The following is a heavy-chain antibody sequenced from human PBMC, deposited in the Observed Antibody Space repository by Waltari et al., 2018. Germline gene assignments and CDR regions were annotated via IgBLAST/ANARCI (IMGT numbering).Heavy chain of an antibody. CDR1: GGSLSSHY. CDR3: ARGGRGYSSGWFDYYGMDV. J-gene: IGHJ6*02. Sequence: QVQLQESGPGLVKPSETLSLTCTVSGGSLSSHYWSWIRQPPGKGLEWIGYIYYSGSTNYNPSLKSRVTISVDTSKNQFSLKLSSVTAADTAVYYCARGGRGYSSGWFDYYGMDVWGQGTTVTVSS. CDR2: IYYSGST. D-gene: IGHD6-19*01. V-gene: IGHV4-59*11.